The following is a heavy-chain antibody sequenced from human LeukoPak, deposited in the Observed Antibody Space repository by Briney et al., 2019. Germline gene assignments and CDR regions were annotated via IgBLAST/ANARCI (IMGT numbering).Heavy chain of an antibody. Sequence: SETLSLTCAVYGGSFSGYYWSWIRQPPGKGLEWIGEINHSGSTNYNPSLKSRVTISVDTSKNQFSLKLSSVTAADTAVYYCARTIKAVKYYYGSGNGAQIDYWGQGTLVTVSS. CDR1: GGSFSGYY. CDR3: ARTIKAVKYYYGSGNGAQIDY. V-gene: IGHV4-34*01. D-gene: IGHD3-10*01. CDR2: INHSGST. J-gene: IGHJ4*02.